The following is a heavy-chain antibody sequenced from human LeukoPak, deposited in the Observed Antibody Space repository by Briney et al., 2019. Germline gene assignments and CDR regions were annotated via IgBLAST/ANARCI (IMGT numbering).Heavy chain of an antibody. Sequence: PGGSLRLSCAASGFTFSSYAMSWVCQAPGKGLEWVSSITGSGGSTYYGDSVLGRFTISRDNSKNTLYLQMNSLRAEDTAIYYCAKFSGVQFDRSSYSEFYYGMDVWGQGTTVTVSS. V-gene: IGHV3-23*01. CDR1: GFTFSSYA. J-gene: IGHJ6*02. D-gene: IGHD3-22*01. CDR2: ITGSGGST. CDR3: AKFSGVQFDRSSYSEFYYGMDV.